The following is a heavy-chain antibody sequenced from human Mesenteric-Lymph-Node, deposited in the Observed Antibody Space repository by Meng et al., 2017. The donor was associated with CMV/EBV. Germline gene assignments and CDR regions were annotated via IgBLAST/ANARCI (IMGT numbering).Heavy chain of an antibody. CDR2: INPNSGVT. CDR1: GYTFIGYY. Sequence: ASVKVSCKASGYTFIGYYMHWVRQAPGQGLEWMGWINPNSGVTKSAQKFQGRLTMTRDTSISTAYMEVSRLRSDDTAMYYCARDPSITGTSVESNWFDPWGQGTLVTVSS. V-gene: IGHV1-2*02. CDR3: ARDPSITGTSVESNWFDP. J-gene: IGHJ5*02. D-gene: IGHD1-7*01.